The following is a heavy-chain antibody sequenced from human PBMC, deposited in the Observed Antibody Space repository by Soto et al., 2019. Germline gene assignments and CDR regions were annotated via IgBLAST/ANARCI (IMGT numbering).Heavy chain of an antibody. D-gene: IGHD6-6*01. CDR3: ARTRSIAARPDHYYYMDV. V-gene: IGHV3-21*01. Sequence: EVQLVESGGGLVKPGGSLRLSCAASGFTFSSYSMNWVRQAPGKGLEWVSSISSSSSYIYYADSVKGRFTISRDNAKNSLYLQMNSLRAEDTAVYYCARTRSIAARPDHYYYMDVWGKGTTVTVSS. CDR1: GFTFSSYS. J-gene: IGHJ6*03. CDR2: ISSSSSYI.